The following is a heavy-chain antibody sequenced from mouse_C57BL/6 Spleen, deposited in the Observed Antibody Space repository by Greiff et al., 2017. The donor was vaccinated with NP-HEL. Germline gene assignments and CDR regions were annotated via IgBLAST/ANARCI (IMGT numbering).Heavy chain of an antibody. CDR2: IDPSDSYT. CDR3: ARSSHGNYVAY. CDR1: GYTFTSYW. Sequence: VQLQQSGAELVKPGASVKLSCKASGYTFTSYWMQWVKQRPGQGLEWIGEIDPSDSYTNYNQKFKGKATLTVDTSSSTAYMPLSSLTSEDAAVYYCARSSHGNYVAYWGQGTLVTVSA. J-gene: IGHJ3*01. V-gene: IGHV1-50*01. D-gene: IGHD2-1*01.